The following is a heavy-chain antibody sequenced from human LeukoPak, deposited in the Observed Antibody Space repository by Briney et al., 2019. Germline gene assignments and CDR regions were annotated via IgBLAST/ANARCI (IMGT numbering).Heavy chain of an antibody. Sequence: GGSLRLSCEGSGFTFRDYQISWIRQAPGKGLEWVSYISSSGSTIYYADSVKGRFTISRDNAKNSLYLQMNSLRAEDTAVYYCAREEGGNYPDYWGQGTLVTVSS. CDR2: ISSSGSTI. CDR1: GFTFRDYQ. V-gene: IGHV3-11*01. CDR3: AREEGGNYPDY. D-gene: IGHD3-16*01. J-gene: IGHJ4*02.